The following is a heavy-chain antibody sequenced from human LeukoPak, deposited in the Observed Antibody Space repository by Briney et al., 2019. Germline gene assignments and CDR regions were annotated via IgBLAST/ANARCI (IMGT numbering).Heavy chain of an antibody. V-gene: IGHV4-59*11. Sequence: SETLSLTCTVSGGSISSHYWSWIRQPPGKGLEWIGYIYYSGSTNYNPSLKSRVTILVDTSKNQFSLKLSSVTAADTAVYYCARSSSLSFYYFDYWGQGTLVTVSS. CDR3: ARSSSLSFYYFDY. D-gene: IGHD6-6*01. CDR2: IYYSGST. J-gene: IGHJ4*02. CDR1: GGSISSHY.